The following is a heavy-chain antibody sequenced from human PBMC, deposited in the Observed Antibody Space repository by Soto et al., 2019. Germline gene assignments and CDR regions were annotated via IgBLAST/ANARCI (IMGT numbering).Heavy chain of an antibody. V-gene: IGHV1-69*06. D-gene: IGHD3-22*01. CDR3: ARQQGLLPLFDF. J-gene: IGHJ4*02. CDR2: IIPIFGTA. CDR1: EDTFRNYA. Sequence: QVELVQSGAEVKKPGSSVKVACQASEDTFRNYAISWVRQAPGQGLEWMGGIIPIFGTANYAQKFQGRVTITADTSANTVYLELSSLRSEDTAVYYCARQQGLLPLFDFWGQGALVTVSS.